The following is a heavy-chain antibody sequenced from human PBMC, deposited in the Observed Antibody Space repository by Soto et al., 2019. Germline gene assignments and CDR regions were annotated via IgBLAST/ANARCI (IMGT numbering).Heavy chain of an antibody. CDR1: GGSFSGYY. Sequence: KPSETLSLTCAVYGGSFSGYYWSWIRQPPGKGLEWIGEINHSGSTNYNPSLKSRVTISVDTSKNQFSLKLSSVTAADTAVYYCARGPWGAAFLDYWGQGTLVTVSS. V-gene: IGHV4-34*01. CDR3: ARGPWGAAFLDY. CDR2: INHSGST. D-gene: IGHD6-13*01. J-gene: IGHJ4*02.